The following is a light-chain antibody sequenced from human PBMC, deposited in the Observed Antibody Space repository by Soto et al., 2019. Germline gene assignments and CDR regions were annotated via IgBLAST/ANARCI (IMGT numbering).Light chain of an antibody. CDR2: EVS. V-gene: IGLV2-14*01. Sequence: QSALTQPASVSGSPGQSITISCTGTSSDVGGYNYVSWYQQHPGKAPKLMIYEVSNRPSGLSNRFSGSKSGNTASLTISGLQAEDEAEYYGSSYTSSSTYVVFGGGTKLTVL. CDR1: SSDVGGYNY. CDR3: SSYTSSSTYVV. J-gene: IGLJ2*01.